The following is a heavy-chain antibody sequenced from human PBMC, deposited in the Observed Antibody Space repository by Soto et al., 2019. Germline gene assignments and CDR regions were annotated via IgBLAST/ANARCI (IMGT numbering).Heavy chain of an antibody. V-gene: IGHV4-30-4*01. CDR3: ARAAATTAAGYYYYGLDV. J-gene: IGHJ6*02. D-gene: IGHD6-25*01. Sequence: SETLSLTCPVSGGSLSSGFYYWSWIRQPPGKGLEWIGYFYHTGSTYYNPSLKGRLTISKDMTKNQFSLNLMSVTAADTAVYYCARAAATTAAGYYYYGLDVWGQGTTVPVSS. CDR2: FYHTGST. CDR1: GGSLSSGFYY.